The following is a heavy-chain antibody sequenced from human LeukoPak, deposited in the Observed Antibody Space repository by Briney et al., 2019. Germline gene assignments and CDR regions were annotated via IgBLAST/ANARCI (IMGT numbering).Heavy chain of an antibody. V-gene: IGHV3-23*01. CDR2: ISGSGGST. Sequence: GGSLRLSCAASGFTFSSYAMSWVRQAPGKGLEWGSAISGSGGSTYYADSVKGRFAISRDNSKNTPYLQMNSLRAEGTAVYYYANNLYSDCSSTSCYMDFDYWGQGTLVTVSS. D-gene: IGHD2-2*02. J-gene: IGHJ4*02. CDR1: GFTFSSYA. CDR3: ANNLYSDCSSTSCYMDFDY.